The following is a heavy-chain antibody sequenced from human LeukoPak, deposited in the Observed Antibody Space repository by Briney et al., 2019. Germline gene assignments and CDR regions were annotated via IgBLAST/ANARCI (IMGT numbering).Heavy chain of an antibody. Sequence: SGGSLRLSCAASGFTFSSYAMHWVRPAPGKGLEWVSGISWNSGSIGYADSVKGRFTISRDNAKNSLYLQMNSLRAEDTALYYCAKAGIAVAGTDVYFDYWGQGTLVTVSS. CDR2: ISWNSGSI. V-gene: IGHV3-9*01. D-gene: IGHD6-19*01. CDR1: GFTFSSYA. J-gene: IGHJ4*02. CDR3: AKAGIAVAGTDVYFDY.